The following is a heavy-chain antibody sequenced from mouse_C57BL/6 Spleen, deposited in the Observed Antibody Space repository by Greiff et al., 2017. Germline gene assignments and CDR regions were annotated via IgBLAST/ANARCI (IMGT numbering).Heavy chain of an antibody. J-gene: IGHJ4*01. Sequence: EVQLLESGGGLVKPGGSLKLSCAASGFTFSDYGMHWVRQAPGKGLAWVAYISRGSSTIYYADTVKGRSTFSRDNAKNTLYLQRTSLRAEETAMYYCERAYAVYAMDYWGQGTSVTVSS. D-gene: IGHD6-5*01. CDR3: ERAYAVYAMDY. CDR1: GFTFSDYG. V-gene: IGHV5-17*01. CDR2: ISRGSSTI.